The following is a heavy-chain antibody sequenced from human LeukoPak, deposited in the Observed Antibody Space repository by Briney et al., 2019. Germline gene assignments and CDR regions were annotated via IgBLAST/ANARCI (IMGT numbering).Heavy chain of an antibody. CDR3: ARDRGGSGSYDY. J-gene: IGHJ4*02. V-gene: IGHV4-31*03. CDR1: GGSISSGGYY. Sequence: PSQTLSLTCTVSGGSISSGGYYWSWIRQHPGKGLEWIGYIYYSGSTYYNPSLKSRVTISVGTSKNQFSLKLSSVTAADTAVYYCARDRGGSGSYDYRGQGTLVTVSS. CDR2: IYYSGST. D-gene: IGHD3-10*01.